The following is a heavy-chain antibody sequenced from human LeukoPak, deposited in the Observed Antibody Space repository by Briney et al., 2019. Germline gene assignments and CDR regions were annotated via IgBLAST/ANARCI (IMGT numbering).Heavy chain of an antibody. CDR2: INHSGST. Sequence: SETLSLTCAVYGGSFSGYYWSWIRQPPGKGLEWIGEINHSGSTNYNPSLKSRVTISVDTSKNQFCLKLSSVTAADTAVYYCARGPDIVVVVAATPNWFDPWGQGTLVTASS. D-gene: IGHD2-15*01. J-gene: IGHJ5*02. CDR1: GGSFSGYY. CDR3: ARGPDIVVVVAATPNWFDP. V-gene: IGHV4-34*01.